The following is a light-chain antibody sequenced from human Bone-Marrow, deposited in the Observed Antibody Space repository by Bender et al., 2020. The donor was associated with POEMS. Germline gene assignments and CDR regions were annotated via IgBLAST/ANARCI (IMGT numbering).Light chain of an antibody. CDR3: CSFATSSGFV. J-gene: IGLJ1*01. CDR1: GSDVGTYKL. V-gene: IGLV2-23*02. CDR2: EVS. Sequence: QSALTQPASVSGSPGQSITISCTGTGSDVGTYKLVSWYQQHPGKAPQLLIYEVSRRPSGVSNRFSGSKSGNTASLTISGLQAEDEADYHCCSFATSSGFVFGTGTKVTVL.